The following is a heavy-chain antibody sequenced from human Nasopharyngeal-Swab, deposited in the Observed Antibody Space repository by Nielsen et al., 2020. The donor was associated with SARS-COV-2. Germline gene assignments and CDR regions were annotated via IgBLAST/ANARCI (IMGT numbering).Heavy chain of an antibody. Sequence: GSLRLSCAVYGGSFSGYYWSWIRQPPGKGLEWIGEINHSGSTNYNPSLKSRVTISVDTSKNQFSLKLSSVTAADTAVYYCARVRPMIYSSGSNFDYWGQGTPVTVSS. J-gene: IGHJ4*02. V-gene: IGHV4-34*01. CDR3: ARVRPMIYSSGSNFDY. D-gene: IGHD6-19*01. CDR1: GGSFSGYY. CDR2: INHSGST.